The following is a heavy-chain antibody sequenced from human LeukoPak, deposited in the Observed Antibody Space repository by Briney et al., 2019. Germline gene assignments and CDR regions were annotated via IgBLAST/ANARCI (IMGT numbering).Heavy chain of an antibody. J-gene: IGHJ4*02. V-gene: IGHV4-39*07. D-gene: IGHD2-15*01. CDR2: IYHSGST. Sequence: PSETLSLTCTVSGGSISSSSYYWGWIRQPPGKGLEWIGSIYHSGSTYYNPSLKSRVTISVDTSKNQFSLKLSSVTAADTAVYYCARSHIVVVVAATLFDYWGQGTLVTVSS. CDR3: ARSHIVVVVAATLFDY. CDR1: GGSISSSSYY.